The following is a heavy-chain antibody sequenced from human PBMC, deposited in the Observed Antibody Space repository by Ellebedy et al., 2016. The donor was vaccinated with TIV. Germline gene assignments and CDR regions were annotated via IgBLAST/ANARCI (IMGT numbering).Heavy chain of an antibody. CDR2: ISWNSGSI. J-gene: IGHJ3*02. D-gene: IGHD1-26*01. CDR3: AKDSAGGSYYGYDAFDI. CDR1: GFTFDDYA. V-gene: IGHV3-9*01. Sequence: SLKISCAASGFTFDDYAMHWVRQAPGKGLEWVSGISWNSGSIGYADSVKGRFTISRDNAKNSLYLQMNSLRAEDTALYYCAKDSAGGSYYGYDAFDIWGQGTMVTVSS.